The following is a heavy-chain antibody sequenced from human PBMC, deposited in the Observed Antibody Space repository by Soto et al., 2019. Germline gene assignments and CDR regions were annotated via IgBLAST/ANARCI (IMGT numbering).Heavy chain of an antibody. J-gene: IGHJ5*02. CDR2: INPSGGST. CDR1: GYTFTSYY. CDR3: ARDYGGNSGGGGWFDP. Sequence: QVQLVQSGAEVKKPGASVKVSCKASGYTFTSYYMHWVRQAPGQGLEWMGIINPSGGSTSYAQKFQGRVTMTRDTSTSTVYMELSSLRSEDTAVYYCARDYGGNSGGGGWFDPWGQGTLVTV. V-gene: IGHV1-46*01. D-gene: IGHD4-17*01.